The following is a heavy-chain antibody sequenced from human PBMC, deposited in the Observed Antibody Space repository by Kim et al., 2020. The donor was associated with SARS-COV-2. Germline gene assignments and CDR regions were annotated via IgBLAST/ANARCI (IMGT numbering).Heavy chain of an antibody. Sequence: GGSLRLSCAASGFTFDDYAMHWVRQAPGKGLEWVSGISWNSGSIGYADSVKGLFTISRDNAKNSLYLQMNSLRAEDTALYYCAKDRFMIVERCFDIWGQGTMVTVSS. CDR2: ISWNSGSI. D-gene: IGHD3-22*01. V-gene: IGHV3-9*01. CDR1: GFTFDDYA. CDR3: AKDRFMIVERCFDI. J-gene: IGHJ3*02.